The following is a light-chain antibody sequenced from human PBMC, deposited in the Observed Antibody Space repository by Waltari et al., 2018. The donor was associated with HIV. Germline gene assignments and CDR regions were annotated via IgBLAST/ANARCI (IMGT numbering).Light chain of an antibody. J-gene: IGLJ2*01. CDR2: DVT. Sequence: QSALTQPRSVSGSPGQSVTISCTGTSSDAGDYKYVSWYQNHPGKAPKLIIYDVTERPSGVPDRFSGSKSGNTASLTISGLQAEDEADYFCCSHAGTSSFVIFGGGTNLTVL. CDR1: SSDAGDYKY. V-gene: IGLV2-11*01. CDR3: CSHAGTSSFVI.